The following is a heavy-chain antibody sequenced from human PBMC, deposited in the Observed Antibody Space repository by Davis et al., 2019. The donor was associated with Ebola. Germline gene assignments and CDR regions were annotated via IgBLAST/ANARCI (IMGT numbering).Heavy chain of an antibody. J-gene: IGHJ4*02. V-gene: IGHV3-30-3*01. CDR2: ISYDGSNK. D-gene: IGHD3-10*01. Sequence: GESLKISCAASGFTFSSYAMHWVRQAPGKGLEWVAVISYDGSNKYYADSVKGRFTISRDNAKNSLYLQMNSLRDEDTAVYYCARVRFGERCFDYWGQGILVTVSS. CDR3: ARVRFGERCFDY. CDR1: GFTFSSYA.